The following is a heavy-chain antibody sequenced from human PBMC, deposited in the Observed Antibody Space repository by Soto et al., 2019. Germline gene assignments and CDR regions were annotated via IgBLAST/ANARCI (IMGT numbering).Heavy chain of an antibody. CDR3: ARDLNVYSTSRRYCGINV. Sequence: PSETLSLTCTVSGDSINNYYWSWIRQPPGEGLGWIGYIYHSGSTDYNPSLKSRVTISVDPSKTQFSLRLSSVTAADTAVYYCARDLNVYSTSRRYCGINVWGRGTRVT. CDR2: IYHSGST. D-gene: IGHD6-13*01. J-gene: IGHJ6*02. CDR1: GDSINNYY. V-gene: IGHV4-59*01.